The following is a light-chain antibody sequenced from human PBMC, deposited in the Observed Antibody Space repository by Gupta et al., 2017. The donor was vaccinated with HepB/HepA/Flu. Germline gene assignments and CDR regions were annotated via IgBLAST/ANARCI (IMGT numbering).Light chain of an antibody. Sequence: QSALTQPAPVSGSPGPSITISCTGTSSDVGGYNFVSWYQQHPGKAPKLMIDDVSNRPSGVSNRFAGSKSGNTASLTISGLQAEDEADYSCSSYTSSSTLVFGGGTKLTVL. CDR3: SSYTSSSTLV. V-gene: IGLV2-14*03. J-gene: IGLJ2*01. CDR1: SSDVGGYNF. CDR2: DVS.